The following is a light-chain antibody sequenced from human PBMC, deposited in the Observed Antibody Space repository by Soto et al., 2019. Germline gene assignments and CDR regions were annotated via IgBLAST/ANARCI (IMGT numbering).Light chain of an antibody. Sequence: QSALTQPASVSGSPGQSITISCTGTSSDIGRYNYVSWYQQHLGKAPKLMIHGVSNRPSGVSNRFSGSKSGNTASLTISGLQAEDEADYYCSSYTGSIALVFGGGTKLTVL. CDR2: GVS. V-gene: IGLV2-14*01. J-gene: IGLJ3*02. CDR1: SSDIGRYNY. CDR3: SSYTGSIALV.